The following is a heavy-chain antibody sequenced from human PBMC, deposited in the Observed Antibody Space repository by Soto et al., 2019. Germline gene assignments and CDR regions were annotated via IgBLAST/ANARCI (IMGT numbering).Heavy chain of an antibody. D-gene: IGHD6-19*01. CDR3: AKDLGGGVSSGWSTRKYYHYYYGMDV. V-gene: IGHV6-1*01. CDR1: GDSVSSDSAA. Sequence: QTLSLTCAISGDSVSSDSAALNWIRQSPSRGLEWLGRTYYRSKWYNDYAVSVKSRITINPDTSKNQFSLQLNSVTPEDTAVYYFAKDLGGGVSSGWSTRKYYHYYYGMDVCGQGTTVTVS. J-gene: IGHJ6*02. CDR2: TYYRSKWYN.